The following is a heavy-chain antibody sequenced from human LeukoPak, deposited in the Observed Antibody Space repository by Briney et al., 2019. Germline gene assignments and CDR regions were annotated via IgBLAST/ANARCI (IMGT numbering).Heavy chain of an antibody. D-gene: IGHD2-15*01. CDR1: GYTFTSYG. Sequence: GASVKVSCKASGYTFTSYGISWVRQAPGQGLEWMGWISAYNGNTNYAQKLQGRVTMTTDTSTSTAYMELRSPRSDDTAVYYCASGYSAVGYCSGGSCYSAFDIWGQGTMVTVSS. V-gene: IGHV1-18*01. J-gene: IGHJ3*02. CDR3: ASGYSAVGYCSGGSCYSAFDI. CDR2: ISAYNGNT.